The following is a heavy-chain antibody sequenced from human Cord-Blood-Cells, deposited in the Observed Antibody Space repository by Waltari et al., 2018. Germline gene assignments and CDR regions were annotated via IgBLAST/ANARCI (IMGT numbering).Heavy chain of an antibody. Sequence: QVQLVQSGAEVKTPGASVKVSCKASGYTFPGYYMHWVRQAPGQGLEWMGWINPNSGGTNYAQKFQGRVTMTRDTSISTAYMELSRLRSDDTAVYYCARSDSYQLLYWYFDLWGRGTLVTVSS. J-gene: IGHJ2*01. CDR3: ARSDSYQLLYWYFDL. CDR2: INPNSGGT. CDR1: GYTFPGYY. D-gene: IGHD2-2*01. V-gene: IGHV1-2*02.